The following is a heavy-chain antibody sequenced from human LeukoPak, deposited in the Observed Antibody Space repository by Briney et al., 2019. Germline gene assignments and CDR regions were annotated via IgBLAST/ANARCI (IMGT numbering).Heavy chain of an antibody. CDR3: ASPSRYSYGYTSDY. V-gene: IGHV3-66*01. J-gene: IGHJ4*02. Sequence: PGGSLRLSCAASGFTFSSYAMAWVRQAPGKGLEWVSVIYSGGSTYYADSVKGRFTISRDNSKNTLYLQMNSLRAEDTAVYYCASPSRYSYGYTSDYWGQGTLVTVSS. D-gene: IGHD5-18*01. CDR2: IYSGGST. CDR1: GFTFSSYA.